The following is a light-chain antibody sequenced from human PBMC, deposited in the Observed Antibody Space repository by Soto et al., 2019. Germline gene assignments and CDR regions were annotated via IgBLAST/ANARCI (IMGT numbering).Light chain of an antibody. CDR2: SAS. V-gene: IGKV1-39*01. CDR3: QQSFTVPIT. J-gene: IGKJ5*01. CDR1: QSIAGY. Sequence: DIQMSQSPSSLSASVGDRFTITCRASQSIAGYLSWYQQKPGKAPKFLIYSASSLQRGVPSRFSGSGSGTDFPLTITGLQPEDFAIYYCQQSFTVPITFGQGTRLEIK.